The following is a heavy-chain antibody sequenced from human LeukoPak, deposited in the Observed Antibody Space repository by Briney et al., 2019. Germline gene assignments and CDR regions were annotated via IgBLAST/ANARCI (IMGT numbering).Heavy chain of an antibody. V-gene: IGHV1-58*01. CDR3: ASSRGYDVGGYFDY. J-gene: IGHJ4*02. D-gene: IGHD5-12*01. Sequence: SVKVSCNTSGFTFSTSAVQWVRQARGQRLEWIGWIIVGSGATNYAQSLQGRFTITRDMSTNTAYMELSSLRSEDTAVYYCASSRGYDVGGYFDYWGQGTLVTVSS. CDR1: GFTFSTSA. CDR2: IIVGSGAT.